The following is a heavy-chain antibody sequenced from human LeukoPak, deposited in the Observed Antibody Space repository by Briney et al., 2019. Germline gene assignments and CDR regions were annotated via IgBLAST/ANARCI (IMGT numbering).Heavy chain of an antibody. V-gene: IGHV5-51*04. CDR3: ARALRGSYGDWFDP. CDR1: GYSFTNYW. CDR2: TYPGDSDT. Sequence: GESLKISCKGSGYSFTNYWIGWVRQMPGKGLEWMGITYPGDSDTRYSPSFQGQVTISADKPISTAYLQWSSLKASDTAIYYCARALRGSYGDWFDPWGQGTLVTVSS. J-gene: IGHJ5*02. D-gene: IGHD1-26*01.